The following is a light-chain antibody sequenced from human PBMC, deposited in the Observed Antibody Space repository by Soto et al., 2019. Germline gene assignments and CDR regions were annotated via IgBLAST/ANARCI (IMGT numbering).Light chain of an antibody. CDR2: SNN. V-gene: IGLV1-47*02. CDR1: SSNIGSNY. Sequence: QSVLTQPPSASGTPGQRVTISCSGSSSNIGSNYVYWYQQLPGTAPKLLIYSNNQRPSGVPDRFSGSKSGTSASLAISGLRSEGEADYYCASWEDSLSAVVFGGGTKLTVL. J-gene: IGLJ2*01. CDR3: ASWEDSLSAVV.